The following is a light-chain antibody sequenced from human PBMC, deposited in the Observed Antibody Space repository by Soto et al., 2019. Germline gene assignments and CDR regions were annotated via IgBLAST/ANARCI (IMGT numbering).Light chain of an antibody. J-gene: IGKJ1*01. Sequence: EIVLTQSPGTLSLSPGERATLSCRASQSVSSSYLAWYQQKPGQAPTLLIYGASNRAAGIPDRFSGSGSGTDFTLTISRLEAEDFAVYYCQQYAGPSRTFGQGTKVDIK. V-gene: IGKV3-20*01. CDR2: GAS. CDR3: QQYAGPSRT. CDR1: QSVSSSY.